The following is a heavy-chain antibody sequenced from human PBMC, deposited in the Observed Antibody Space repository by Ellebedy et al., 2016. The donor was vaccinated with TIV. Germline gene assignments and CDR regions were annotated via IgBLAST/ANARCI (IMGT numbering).Heavy chain of an antibody. J-gene: IGHJ4*02. CDR2: ISGSGGST. Sequence: GESLKISCAASGFTFSSYAMSWVRQAPGKGLEWVSAISGSGGSTYYADSVKGRFTISRDNSKNTLYLQMNSLRADDTAVYYCARDPSGDSSGGDYWGQGTLVTDSS. CDR1: GFTFSSYA. D-gene: IGHD3-22*01. V-gene: IGHV3-23*01. CDR3: ARDPSGDSSGGDY.